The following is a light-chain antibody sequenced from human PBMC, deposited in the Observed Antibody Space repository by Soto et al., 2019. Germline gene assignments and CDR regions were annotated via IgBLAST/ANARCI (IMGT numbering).Light chain of an antibody. CDR2: QDT. V-gene: IGLV3-1*01. J-gene: IGLJ2*01. Sequence: SYELTQPPSVSVSPGQTASITCFGDKLADKYSSWYQVKQGQSPVLVIYQDTKLPSGIPERFSCYTSETTATLTIRVTQGMDEADYFCPAGDTSAVIFGGGTKLTVL. CDR1: KLADKY. CDR3: PAGDTSAVI.